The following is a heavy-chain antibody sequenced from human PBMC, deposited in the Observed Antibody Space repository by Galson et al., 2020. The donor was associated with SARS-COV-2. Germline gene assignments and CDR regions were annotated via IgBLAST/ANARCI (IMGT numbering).Heavy chain of an antibody. V-gene: IGHV3-7*03. CDR1: GFTFSSYW. CDR2: IKQDGSEK. CDR3: ARDRNPRPAARGDYYYMDV. J-gene: IGHJ6*03. Sequence: GGSLRLSCAATGFTFSSYWMSWVRQAPGKGLEWVANIKQDGSEKYYVDSVKGRFTISRDNAKNSLYLQMNSLRAEDTAVYYCARDRNPRPAARGDYYYMDVWGKGTTVTVSS. D-gene: IGHD2-2*01.